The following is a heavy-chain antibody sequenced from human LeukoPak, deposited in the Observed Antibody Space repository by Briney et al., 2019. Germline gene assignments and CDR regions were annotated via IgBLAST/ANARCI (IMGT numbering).Heavy chain of an antibody. Sequence: GSLRLSCAASGFTFSSYVMSWVRQAPGKGLEWVSAISGSGGSTYYVDSVKGRVTISRDNSNNTLYLQMNSLRADDTAVYYCAKLAGDRYHFDYWGQGTLVTVSS. CDR3: AKLAGDRYHFDY. CDR1: GFTFSSYV. J-gene: IGHJ4*02. V-gene: IGHV3-23*01. CDR2: ISGSGGST. D-gene: IGHD2-21*02.